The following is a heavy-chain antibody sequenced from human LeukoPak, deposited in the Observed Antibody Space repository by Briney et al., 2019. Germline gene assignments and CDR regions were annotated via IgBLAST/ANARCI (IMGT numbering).Heavy chain of an antibody. CDR1: GYTFSNYY. CDR3: ARDFSLAAHVFDY. D-gene: IGHD6-6*01. CDR2: INPNSGGT. Sequence: GASVKVSCKASGYTFSNYYIHWVRQAPGQGLEWMGWINPNSGGTNYAQKFQGRVTMTRDTSISTAYMELSRLRSDDTAVYYCARDFSLAAHVFDYWGQGTLVTVSS. V-gene: IGHV1-2*02. J-gene: IGHJ4*02.